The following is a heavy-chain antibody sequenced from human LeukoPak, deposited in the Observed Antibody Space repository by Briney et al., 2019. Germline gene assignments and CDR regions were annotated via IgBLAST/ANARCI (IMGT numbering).Heavy chain of an antibody. Sequence: GGSLRLSCAASGFTFSSYWMHWVSQAPGKGLEWVSVIYSGGSTYYADSVKGRFTISRDNSKNTLYLQMNSLRAEDTAVYYCARGGDGYNYCFDYWGQGTLVTVSS. CDR1: GFTFSSYW. D-gene: IGHD5-24*01. CDR3: ARGGDGYNYCFDY. J-gene: IGHJ4*02. CDR2: IYSGGST. V-gene: IGHV3-66*01.